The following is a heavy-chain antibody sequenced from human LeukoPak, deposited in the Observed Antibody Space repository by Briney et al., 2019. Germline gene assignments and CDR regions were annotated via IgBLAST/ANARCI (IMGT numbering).Heavy chain of an antibody. J-gene: IGHJ4*02. CDR3: ARSVPDYTRFDY. CDR1: GFTFSDYA. V-gene: IGHV3-23*01. Sequence: GRSLRLSCVATGFTFSDYAMNWVRQASGKGLEWVSTFKTNSGQVYYAESVRGRFTISRDNSKNTVYLQMSSLRAEDTALYYCARSVPDYTRFDYWGQGALVTVSS. D-gene: IGHD4-11*01. CDR2: FKTNSGQV.